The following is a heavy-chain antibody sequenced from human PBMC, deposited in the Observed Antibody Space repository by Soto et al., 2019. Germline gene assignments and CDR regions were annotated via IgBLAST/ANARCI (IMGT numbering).Heavy chain of an antibody. D-gene: IGHD3-16*01. CDR1: GFNFNHYA. CDR2: ISRSSETI. Sequence: PGGSLRLSCAASGFNFNHYAMNWVRQTPGKGLEWVSFISRSSETIYYADAVKGRFTISRDNGKNSLYLQVNSLRAEDTAVFYCAKAVLKRFPGGVTLDSGGQEPLVPVSS. CDR3: AKAVLKRFPGGVTLDS. J-gene: IGHJ4*02. V-gene: IGHV3-48*01.